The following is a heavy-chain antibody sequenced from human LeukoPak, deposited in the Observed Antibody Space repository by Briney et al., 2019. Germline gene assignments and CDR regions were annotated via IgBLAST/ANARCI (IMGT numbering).Heavy chain of an antibody. CDR1: GGSFSGYY. CDR3: ARGAGGVVVPAAKYYFDY. CDR2: INHSGST. Sequence: PSETLSLTCAVYGGSFSGYYWSWIRQPPGKGLEWIGEINHSGSTNYDPSLKSRVTISVDTSKNQFSLKLSSVTAADTAVYYCARGAGGVVVPAAKYYFDYWGQGTLVTVSS. J-gene: IGHJ4*02. V-gene: IGHV4-34*01. D-gene: IGHD2-2*01.